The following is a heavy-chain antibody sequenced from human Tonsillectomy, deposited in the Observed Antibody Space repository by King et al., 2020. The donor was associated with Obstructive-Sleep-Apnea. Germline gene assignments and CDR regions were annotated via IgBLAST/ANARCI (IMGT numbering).Heavy chain of an antibody. V-gene: IGHV5-51*01. D-gene: IGHD3-10*01. CDR1: GYSFTNFW. CDR2: IYPGDSDT. J-gene: IGHJ4*02. CDR3: GRHLRVRVVPRDRYFDY. Sequence: QLVQSGAEVKKPGESLKISCQGSGYSFTNFWIGWVRQMPGKGREGMGAIYPGDSDTSYRPSFQRQVTISVDKSIDTGYLHWSRLKASDTAIYYCGRHLRVRVVPRDRYFDYWGQGALVTVSS.